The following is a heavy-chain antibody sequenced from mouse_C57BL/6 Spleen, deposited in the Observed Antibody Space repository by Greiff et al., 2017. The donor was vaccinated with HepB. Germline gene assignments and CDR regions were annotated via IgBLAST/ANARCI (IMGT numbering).Heavy chain of an antibody. CDR3: ARQIYYDYDGAY. CDR2: IYPRSGNT. V-gene: IGHV1-81*01. D-gene: IGHD2-4*01. Sequence: VMLVESGAELARPGASVKLSCKASGYTFTSYGISWVKQRTGQGLEWIGEIYPRSGNTYYNEKFKGKATLTADKSSSTAYMELRSLTSEDSAVYFCARQIYYDYDGAYWGQGTLVTVSA. CDR1: GYTFTSYG. J-gene: IGHJ3*01.